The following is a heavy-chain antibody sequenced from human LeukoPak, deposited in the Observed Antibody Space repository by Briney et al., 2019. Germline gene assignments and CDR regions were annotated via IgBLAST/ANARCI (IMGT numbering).Heavy chain of an antibody. Sequence: PSETLSLTCTVSGGSVSSYYWNWIRQPSGKGLEWIGYIHYSGGTNYNPSLKSRVTILIDTSKNQLSLKLSSVTAADTAVYYCSRGLYSSTWPDYWGQGTLVTVSS. CDR2: IHYSGGT. CDR3: SRGLYSSTWPDY. CDR1: GGSVSSYY. V-gene: IGHV4-59*08. D-gene: IGHD6-13*01. J-gene: IGHJ4*02.